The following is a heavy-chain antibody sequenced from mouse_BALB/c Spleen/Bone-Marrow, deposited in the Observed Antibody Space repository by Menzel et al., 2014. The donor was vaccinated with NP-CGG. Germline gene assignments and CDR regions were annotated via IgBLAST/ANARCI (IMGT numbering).Heavy chain of an antibody. CDR1: GYAFTNYL. CDR3: AREIITSFAY. D-gene: IGHD1-1*01. V-gene: IGHV1-54*01. J-gene: IGHJ3*01. Sequence: QVQLKESGAELVRPGTSVKVSCKASGYAFTNYLIDWVKQRPGQGLEWIGVINPGSGGTNYNEKFKGKATLTADKSSSTAYMQLSSLTSDDSVVYFCAREIITSFAYWGQGTLVTVSA. CDR2: INPGSGGT.